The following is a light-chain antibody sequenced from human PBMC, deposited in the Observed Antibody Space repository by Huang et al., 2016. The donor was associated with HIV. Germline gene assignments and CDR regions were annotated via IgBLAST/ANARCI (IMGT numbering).Light chain of an antibody. CDR3: QQSSSVPST. J-gene: IGKJ3*01. CDR1: QNIGRY. V-gene: IGKV1-39*01. Sequence: DIQMTQSPSSLSASVGDRVTITCRASQNIGRYLNWYQQRPGRAPKLLICSALSLQSGVPSRFSGSGSGTDFTLTISSLQPEDFATYYCQQSSSVPSTFGPGTKVDIK. CDR2: SAL.